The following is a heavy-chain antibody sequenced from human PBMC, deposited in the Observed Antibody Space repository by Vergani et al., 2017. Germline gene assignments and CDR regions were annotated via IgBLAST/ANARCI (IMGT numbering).Heavy chain of an antibody. D-gene: IGHD6-13*01. Sequence: QVQLVQSGAEVKKPGSSVKVSCKASGGTFSSYAISWVRQAPGQGLEWMGGIIPIFGTANYAQKFQGRVTITADESTSTAYLELSILRSGDTAVYYCAGAGIADATCWYFDLWGRGTLVTVSS. CDR3: AGAGIADATCWYFDL. J-gene: IGHJ2*01. V-gene: IGHV1-69*01. CDR2: IIPIFGTA. CDR1: GGTFSSYA.